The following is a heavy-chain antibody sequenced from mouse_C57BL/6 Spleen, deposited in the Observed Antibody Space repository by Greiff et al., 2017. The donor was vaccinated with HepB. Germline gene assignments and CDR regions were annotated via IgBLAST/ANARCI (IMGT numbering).Heavy chain of an antibody. CDR2: IDPSDSYT. V-gene: IGHV1-69*01. Sequence: QVQLQQPGAELVMPGASVKLSCKASGYTFTSYWMHWVKQRPGQGLEWIGEIDPSDSYTNYNQKFKGKSTLTVDKSSSTAYMQLSSLTSEDSAVYYCARSKGGYYVDYWGQGTTLTVSS. D-gene: IGHD3-3*01. CDR1: GYTFTSYW. J-gene: IGHJ2*01. CDR3: ARSKGGYYVDY.